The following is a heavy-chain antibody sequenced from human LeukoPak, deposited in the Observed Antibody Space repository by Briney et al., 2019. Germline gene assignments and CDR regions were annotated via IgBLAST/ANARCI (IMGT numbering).Heavy chain of an antibody. Sequence: ASVKVSCKASGYTFTGYYMHWVRQAPGQGLEWMGRINPNSGGTNYAQKFQGRVTMTRDTSISTAYMELSRLRSDDTAVYYCARQVAGYYYYMDVWGKGTTVTVSS. J-gene: IGHJ6*03. CDR3: ARQVAGYYYYMDV. D-gene: IGHD6-19*01. CDR1: GYTFTGYY. CDR2: INPNSGGT. V-gene: IGHV1-2*06.